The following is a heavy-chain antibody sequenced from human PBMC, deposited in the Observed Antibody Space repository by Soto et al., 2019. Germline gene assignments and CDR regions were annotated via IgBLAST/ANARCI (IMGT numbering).Heavy chain of an antibody. CDR1: GFTFSDYA. D-gene: IGHD3-10*01. Sequence: PGGSLRLSCAASGFTFSDYAMSWVRQAPGKGLEWVSAISGSAIATYYADSVKGRFTISRDNSKNTLYLQMNRLRAEDTAVYYCAKDAISMVRGTSNWFDPWGQGTLVTVSS. CDR2: ISGSAIAT. V-gene: IGHV3-23*01. CDR3: AKDAISMVRGTSNWFDP. J-gene: IGHJ5*02.